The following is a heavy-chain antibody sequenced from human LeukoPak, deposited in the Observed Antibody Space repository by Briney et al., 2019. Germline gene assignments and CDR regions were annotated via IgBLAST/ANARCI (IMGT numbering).Heavy chain of an antibody. V-gene: IGHV1-18*01. Sequence: ASVKVSCKASGYTFTSYGISWVRQAPGQGLEWMGWISAYNGNTNYAQKLQGRVTMTTDTSTSTAYMELRSLRSDDTAVYYCARGRFSGYDFWSGYDYWGQGTPVTVSS. CDR2: ISAYNGNT. CDR1: GYTFTSYG. D-gene: IGHD3-3*01. CDR3: ARGRFSGYDFWSGYDY. J-gene: IGHJ4*02.